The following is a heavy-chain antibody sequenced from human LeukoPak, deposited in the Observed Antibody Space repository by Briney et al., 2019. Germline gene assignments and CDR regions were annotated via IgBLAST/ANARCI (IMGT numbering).Heavy chain of an antibody. CDR2: IIPIFGTA. J-gene: IGHJ6*02. CDR1: GSTFSSYA. Sequence: ASVNVSCKASGSTFSSYAISWVRQAPGQGLEWMGGIIPIFGTANYAQKFQGRVTITADESTSTAYMELSSLRSEDTAVYYCARTPYGSRYYYGMDVWGQGTTVTVSS. V-gene: IGHV1-69*13. D-gene: IGHD3-10*01. CDR3: ARTPYGSRYYYGMDV.